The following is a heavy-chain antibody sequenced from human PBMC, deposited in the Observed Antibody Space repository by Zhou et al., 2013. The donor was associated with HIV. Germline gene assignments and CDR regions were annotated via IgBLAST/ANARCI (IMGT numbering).Heavy chain of an antibody. Sequence: QLVQSGTEMKKPGASVKVSCKASGYSFTSHGISWVRQAPGQGLEWMGRISVYNGKTNYAQKVQDRVTMTADTSTSTSYLELRSLKSDDTAVYYCARDWIVAAGNNPNDGSFVWGQGTLVTVS. CDR1: GYSFTSHG. J-gene: IGHJ4*02. CDR3: ARDWIVAAGNNPNDGSFV. V-gene: IGHV1-18*01. CDR2: ISVYNGKT. D-gene: IGHD6-13*01.